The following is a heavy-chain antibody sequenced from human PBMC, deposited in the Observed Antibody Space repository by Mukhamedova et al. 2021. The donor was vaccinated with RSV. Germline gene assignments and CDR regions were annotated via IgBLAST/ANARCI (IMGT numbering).Heavy chain of an antibody. D-gene: IGHD2-2*02. Sequence: PGKGLEWMGIIYPGDSDTRYSPSFQGQVTISADESISTAYLQWSSLKASDTAMYYCAGRCSSTSCYNAFDIWGQGTMVTVS. CDR3: AGRCSSTSCYNAFDI. CDR2: IYPGDSDT. V-gene: IGHV5-51*01. J-gene: IGHJ3*02.